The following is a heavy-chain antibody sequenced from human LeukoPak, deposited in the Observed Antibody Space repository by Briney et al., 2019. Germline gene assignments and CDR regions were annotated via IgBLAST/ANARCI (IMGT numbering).Heavy chain of an antibody. CDR1: GGTFSSYA. J-gene: IGHJ6*03. V-gene: IGHV1-69*06. CDR2: IIPIFGTA. CDR3: ARDIVVVPAAPGRDFYYYYYMDV. D-gene: IGHD2-2*01. Sequence: ASVKVSCKASGGTFSSYAINWVRQAPGQGLEWMGGIIPIFGTANYAQKFQGRVTITADKSTSTAYMELSSLRSEDTAVYYCARDIVVVPAAPGRDFYYYYYMDVWGKGTTVTVSS.